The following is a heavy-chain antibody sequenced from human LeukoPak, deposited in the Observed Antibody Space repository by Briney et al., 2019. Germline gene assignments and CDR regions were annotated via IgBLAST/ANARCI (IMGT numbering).Heavy chain of an antibody. D-gene: IGHD3-22*01. CDR1: GGSTSSSSYY. V-gene: IGHV4-39*01. CDR2: IYYSGST. Sequence: SETLSLTCTVSGGSTSSSSYYWGWIRQPPGKGLEWIGSIYYSGSTYYNPSLKSRVTISVDTSNNQFSLKLSSVTAADTAVYYCASPSIDSSGYYYFDYWGQGTLVTVSS. J-gene: IGHJ4*02. CDR3: ASPSIDSSGYYYFDY.